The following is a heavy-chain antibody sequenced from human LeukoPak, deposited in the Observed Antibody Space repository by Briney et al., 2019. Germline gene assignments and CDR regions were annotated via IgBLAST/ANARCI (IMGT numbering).Heavy chain of an antibody. CDR3: ARDGYYYDSSGYYTFDY. CDR1: GGSISSYY. J-gene: IGHJ4*02. D-gene: IGHD3-22*01. Sequence: SETLSLTCTVSGGSISSYYWSWIRQPAGKGMEWIGRIYTSGSTNYNPSLKSRVTMSVETYKKQFCLKRSRVNGAGPAVYYCARDGYYYDSSGYYTFDYWGQGTLVTVSS. CDR2: IYTSGST. V-gene: IGHV4-4*07.